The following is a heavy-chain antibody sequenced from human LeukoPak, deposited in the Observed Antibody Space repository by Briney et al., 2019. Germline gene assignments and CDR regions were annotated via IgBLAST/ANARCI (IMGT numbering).Heavy chain of an antibody. V-gene: IGHV3-23*01. D-gene: IGHD3-22*01. CDR2: ISGSGGST. CDR3: AKDRRGITMIVVVITALDY. CDR1: GFTFSSYA. Sequence: GGPLRLSCAASGFTFSSYAMSWVRQAPGKGLEWVSAISGSGGSTYYADSVKGRFTISRDNSKNTLYLQMNSLRAEDTAVYYCAKDRRGITMIVVVITALDYWGQGTLVTVSS. J-gene: IGHJ4*02.